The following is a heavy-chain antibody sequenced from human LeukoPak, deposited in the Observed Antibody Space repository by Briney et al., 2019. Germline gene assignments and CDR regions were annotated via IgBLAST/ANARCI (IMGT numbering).Heavy chain of an antibody. CDR1: GFTFSSYA. D-gene: IGHD1-1*01. J-gene: IGHJ4*02. Sequence: TGGSLRLSCAASGFTFSSYAMHWVRQAPGKGLERVAVISYDGSNKYYADSVKGRFTISRDNSKNTLYLQMNSLRAEDTAVYYCARTTDFDYWGQGTLVTVSS. CDR3: ARTTDFDY. V-gene: IGHV3-30*04. CDR2: ISYDGSNK.